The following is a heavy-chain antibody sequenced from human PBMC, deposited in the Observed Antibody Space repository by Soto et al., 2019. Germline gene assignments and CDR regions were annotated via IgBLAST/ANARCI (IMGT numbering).Heavy chain of an antibody. V-gene: IGHV3-23*01. Sequence: EVQLLEFGGGLVQPGGSLRLSCAASGFTFSSYAMSWVRQAPGKGLEWVSAISGSGGSTYYADSVKGRFTISRDNSKNTLYLQMNSLRAEDTAVYYCAKARGSGSYGEVSYYFDYWGQGTLVTVSS. CDR2: ISGSGGST. CDR1: GFTFSSYA. CDR3: AKARGSGSYGEVSYYFDY. J-gene: IGHJ4*02. D-gene: IGHD1-26*01.